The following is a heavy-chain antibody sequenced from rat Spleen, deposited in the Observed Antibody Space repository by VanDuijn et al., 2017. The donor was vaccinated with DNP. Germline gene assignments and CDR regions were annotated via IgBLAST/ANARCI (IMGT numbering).Heavy chain of an antibody. Sequence: EVQLVESGGGLVQPGRSLKLSCAASGFTFSDFYMAWVRQAPTKGLEWVASISPSGGSTYYRDSMKGRLTISRDNAKNTQYLQMDSLRSEDTATYYCARRGQLPYWYFDFWGPGTMVTVSS. CDR1: GFTFSDFY. V-gene: IGHV5S13*01. J-gene: IGHJ1*01. CDR2: ISPSGGST. CDR3: ARRGQLPYWYFDF. D-gene: IGHD1-10*01.